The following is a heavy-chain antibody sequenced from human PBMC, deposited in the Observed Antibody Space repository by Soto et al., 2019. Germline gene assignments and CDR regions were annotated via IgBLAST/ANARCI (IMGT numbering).Heavy chain of an antibody. CDR3: AASQQFDY. D-gene: IGHD6-13*01. Sequence: QVQLVQSGAEVKKPGASVKVSCKASGYTFTSYGINWVRQAPGQGLEWMGWINTYDGNTNHAQKFQGRVTMITDTSTSTAYMELRSLSSDDTAVYYCAASQQFDYWGQGTLVTVSS. J-gene: IGHJ4*02. CDR2: INTYDGNT. V-gene: IGHV1-18*01. CDR1: GYTFTSYG.